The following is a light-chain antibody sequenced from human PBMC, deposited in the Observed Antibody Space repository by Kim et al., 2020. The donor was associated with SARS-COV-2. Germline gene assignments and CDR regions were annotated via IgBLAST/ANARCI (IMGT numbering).Light chain of an antibody. Sequence: VALGQTGRITCQGDSLRSYYASWYQQKPRPAPVLVIYGKNNRPSGIPDRFSGSSSGNTASLTISGAQAEDEADYYCNSRDSSGNWVFGGGTQLTVL. CDR3: NSRDSSGNWV. J-gene: IGLJ3*02. CDR1: SLRSYY. CDR2: GKN. V-gene: IGLV3-19*01.